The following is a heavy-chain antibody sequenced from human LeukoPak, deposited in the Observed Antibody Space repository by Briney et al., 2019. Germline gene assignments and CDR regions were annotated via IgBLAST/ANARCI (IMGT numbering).Heavy chain of an antibody. V-gene: IGHV3-20*04. CDR1: GFKFDDYG. D-gene: IGHD3-22*01. CDR2: INWNGAWT. Sequence: GGSLRLSCAASGFKFDDYGMSWVRQAPGKGLEWVCDINWNGAWTGYADSVKGRFTISRDNAKNSLYLQMNSLRAEDTALYYCARGGYDSSGYYHYYYMDVWGKGTTVTVSS. CDR3: ARGGYDSSGYYHYYYMDV. J-gene: IGHJ6*03.